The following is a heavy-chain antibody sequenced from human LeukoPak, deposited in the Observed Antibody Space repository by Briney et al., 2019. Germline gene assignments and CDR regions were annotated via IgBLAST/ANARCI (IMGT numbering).Heavy chain of an antibody. CDR1: GGSISSYY. CDR2: IYYSGST. CDR3: AGAVGDGDYSPSYFDY. D-gene: IGHD4-17*01. J-gene: IGHJ4*02. Sequence: SETLSLTCTVSGGSISSYYWSWIRQPPGKGLEWIGYIYYSGSTNYNPSLKSRVTISVDTSKNQFSLKLSSVTAADTAVYYCAGAVGDGDYSPSYFDYWGQGTLVTVSS. V-gene: IGHV4-59*01.